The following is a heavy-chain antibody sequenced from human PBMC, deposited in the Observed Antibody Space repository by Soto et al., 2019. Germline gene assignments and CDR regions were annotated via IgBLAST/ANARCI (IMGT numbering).Heavy chain of an antibody. J-gene: IGHJ4*02. CDR3: ARGVRDYICGSYHY. CDR2: IIPIFGTA. CDR1: GGTFSSYA. Sequence: QVQLVQSGAEVKKPGSSVKVSCKASGGTFSSYAINCVRQAPGQGLEWMGGIIPIFGTANYAQQFQGRVKITEDESTSTVYMELSSLRSEDTAVYYWARGVRDYICGSYHYWGQGTLVTVSS. D-gene: IGHD3-16*02. V-gene: IGHV1-69*01.